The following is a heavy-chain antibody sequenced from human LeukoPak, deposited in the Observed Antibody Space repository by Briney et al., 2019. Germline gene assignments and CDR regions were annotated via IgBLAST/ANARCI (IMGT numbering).Heavy chain of an antibody. V-gene: IGHV1-69*05. CDR2: IIPIFGTA. J-gene: IGHJ6*03. CDR3: ARAPVYSNYAYYYYMDV. Sequence: SVKVSCKASGGTFSSYAISWVRQAPGQGLEWMGGIIPIFGTANYAQKFQGRVTITTDESTSTAYMELSSLRSEDTAVYYCARAPVYSNYAYYYYMDVWGKGTTVTVSS. CDR1: GGTFSSYA. D-gene: IGHD4-11*01.